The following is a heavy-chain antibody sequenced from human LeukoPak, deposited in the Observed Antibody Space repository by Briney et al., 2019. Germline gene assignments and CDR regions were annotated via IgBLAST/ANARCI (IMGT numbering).Heavy chain of an antibody. V-gene: IGHV3-21*01. J-gene: IGHJ4*02. CDR1: GFTFSSYS. Sequence: GGSLRLSCAASGFTFSSYSMNWVRQAPGKGLEWVSSISSSSSYVYYADSVKGRFTISRDNAKNSLYLQMNSLRAEDTAEYYCARALPGGSGSYSKRAFDYWGQGTLVTVPS. CDR3: ARALPGGSGSYSKRAFDY. CDR2: ISSSSSYV. D-gene: IGHD1-26*01.